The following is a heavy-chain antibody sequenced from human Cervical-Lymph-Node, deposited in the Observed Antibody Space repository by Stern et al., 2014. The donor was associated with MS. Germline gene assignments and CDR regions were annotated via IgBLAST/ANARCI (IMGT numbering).Heavy chain of an antibody. Sequence: QVQLLQPGAEVKKPGASVKVSCKASGYTFTSYGISWVRQAPGQGLEWMGWISAYNGNTNYAQKLQGRVTITRDTSASTAYMELSSLRSEDTAVYYCARTGTVVTSGYYYGMDVWGQGTTVTVSS. CDR1: GYTFTSYG. D-gene: IGHD4-23*01. V-gene: IGHV1-18*04. CDR3: ARTGTVVTSGYYYGMDV. CDR2: ISAYNGNT. J-gene: IGHJ6*02.